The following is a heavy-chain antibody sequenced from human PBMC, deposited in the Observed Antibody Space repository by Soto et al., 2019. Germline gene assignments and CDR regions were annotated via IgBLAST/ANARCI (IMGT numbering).Heavy chain of an antibody. CDR3: ASSKGPLDH. J-gene: IGHJ4*02. V-gene: IGHV3-48*01. D-gene: IGHD3-3*02. CDR2: ITGSSDIA. CDR1: GFTFSSYT. Sequence: GGSLRLSCVASGFTFSSYTMNWVRQAPGKGLEWVAYITGSSDIAYYADSVKGRFTISRDNAKNSLYLQMSSLRADDTSVYYCASSKGPLDHWGQGTLVNVS.